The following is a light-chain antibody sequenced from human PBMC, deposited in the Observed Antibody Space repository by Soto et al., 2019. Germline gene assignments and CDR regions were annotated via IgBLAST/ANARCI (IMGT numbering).Light chain of an antibody. CDR3: QQRSKWRT. Sequence: EKLMSQSPATLSVSPGERVTLSCRASQNIHNHMSWFLQKPGQTPRLLIYDAIIRAADVPARFSGSWSGTEFTLTINSLQSEDFAVYYCQQRSKWRTFGQGTKVEIK. CDR2: DAI. V-gene: IGKV3-15*01. J-gene: IGKJ1*01. CDR1: QNIHNH.